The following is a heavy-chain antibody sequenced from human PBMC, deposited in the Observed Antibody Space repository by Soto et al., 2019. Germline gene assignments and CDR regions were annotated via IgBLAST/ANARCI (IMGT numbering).Heavy chain of an antibody. CDR1: GFTVSSNY. Sequence: EVQLVESGGGLVQPGGSLRLSCAASGFTVSSNYMSWVRQAPGKGLEWVSVIYSGGTTYYADSVKGRFTISRDNSKNTLYLQMNSLRAEDTAVYYCARIGDSSDYRGWFDPWGQGTLVTVSS. J-gene: IGHJ5*02. CDR3: ARIGDSSDYRGWFDP. D-gene: IGHD3-22*01. V-gene: IGHV3-66*01. CDR2: IYSGGTT.